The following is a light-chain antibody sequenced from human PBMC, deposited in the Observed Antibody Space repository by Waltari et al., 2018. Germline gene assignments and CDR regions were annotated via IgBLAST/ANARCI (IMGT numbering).Light chain of an antibody. V-gene: IGLV2-23*01. Sequence: QSAPTQPASVSGSPGQSISISCTGTSNDLGTYNLVPWYQHYPGKAPKLLIYADNKRPSGVSTRFSGSKFGSTASLTISGLQGDDEADYYCCSYAGSYWLFGGGTKLTVL. J-gene: IGLJ3*02. CDR1: SNDLGTYNL. CDR2: ADN. CDR3: CSYAGSYWL.